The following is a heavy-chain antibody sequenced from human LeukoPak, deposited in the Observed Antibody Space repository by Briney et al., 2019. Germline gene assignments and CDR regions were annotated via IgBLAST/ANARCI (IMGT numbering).Heavy chain of an antibody. CDR2: ISSSSSTI. Sequence: PGGSLRLSCAASGFTFSSYSMNWVRQAPGKGLEWVSYISSSSSTIYYADSVKGRFTISRDNAKNSLYLQMNSLRAEDTAVYYCARDLRDVDYYDSSGPDYWGQGTLVTVSS. D-gene: IGHD3-22*01. V-gene: IGHV3-48*04. CDR1: GFTFSSYS. CDR3: ARDLRDVDYYDSSGPDY. J-gene: IGHJ4*02.